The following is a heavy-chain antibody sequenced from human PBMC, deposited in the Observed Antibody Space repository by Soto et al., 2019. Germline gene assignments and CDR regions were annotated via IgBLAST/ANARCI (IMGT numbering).Heavy chain of an antibody. CDR1: GFTFSSYS. J-gene: IGHJ5*02. V-gene: IGHV3-21*01. CDR3: ARDLGYSSSWYDWFDP. CDR2: ISSSSSYI. D-gene: IGHD6-13*01. Sequence: GSLRLSCAASGFTFSSYSMNWVRQAPGKGLEWVSSISSSSSYIYYADPVKGRFTISRDNAKNSLYLQMNSLRAEDTAVYYCARDLGYSSSWYDWFDPWGQGTLVTVSS.